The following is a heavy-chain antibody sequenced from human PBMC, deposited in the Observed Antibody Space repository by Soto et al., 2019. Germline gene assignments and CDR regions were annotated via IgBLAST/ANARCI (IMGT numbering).Heavy chain of an antibody. D-gene: IGHD3-10*01. Sequence: PGGSLRLSCAASRFTFSSYWMHWVRQAPGKGLVWVSRISADGSDATYAHSVKGRFTISRDNAKNTLYLQMNSLRAEDTAVYYCASSGSYDIAWFDPWGQGTLVTVSS. J-gene: IGHJ5*02. CDR3: ASSGSYDIAWFDP. CDR2: ISADGSDA. CDR1: RFTFSSYW. V-gene: IGHV3-74*03.